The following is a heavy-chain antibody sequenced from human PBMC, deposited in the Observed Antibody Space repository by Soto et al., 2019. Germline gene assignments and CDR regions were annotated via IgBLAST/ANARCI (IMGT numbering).Heavy chain of an antibody. CDR3: VRGGWASTPSDY. J-gene: IGHJ4*02. CDR1: GFSFRTYG. Sequence: QILLLESGGGVVQPGRSLRLSCSASGFSFRTYGMHWVRQAPGKGLEWVAFISFDGGDESYADAVKGRFSISRDNSNDTLHRQMDSLRADDTAFYYCVRGGWASTPSDYWGQGALVTVSS. CDR2: ISFDGGDE. D-gene: IGHD1-26*01. V-gene: IGHV3-33*01.